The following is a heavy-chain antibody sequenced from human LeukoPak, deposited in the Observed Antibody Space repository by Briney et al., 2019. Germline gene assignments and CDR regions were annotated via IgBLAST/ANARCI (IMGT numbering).Heavy chain of an antibody. Sequence: GASVKVSCKASGYTFTGYYMHWVRQAPGQGLEWMGWINPNSGGTNYAQKFQGRVTMTRDTSISTAYMELSRLRSDDTAVYYCARPMKRVRYFDWLSKRGDDAFDIWGQGTMVTVSS. V-gene: IGHV1-2*02. CDR2: INPNSGGT. CDR3: ARPMKRVRYFDWLSKRGDDAFDI. D-gene: IGHD3-9*01. J-gene: IGHJ3*02. CDR1: GYTFTGYY.